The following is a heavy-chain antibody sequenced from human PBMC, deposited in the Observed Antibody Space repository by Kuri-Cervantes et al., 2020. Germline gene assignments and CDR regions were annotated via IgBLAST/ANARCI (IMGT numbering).Heavy chain of an antibody. CDR1: ARSLGAYY. CDR3: ARGRGRADYNFWSGYSSAPSFFDY. D-gene: IGHD3-3*01. CDR2: IKQRGDT. V-gene: IGHV4-34*01. Sequence: SETLSLTWALDARSLGAYYWSWNRQLRRSLLEWIGEIKQRGDTKYNPYLKSRVTVSVDTSKDQFSLKLTSVTDADTAVYYCARGRGRADYNFWSGYSSAPSFFDYWGQGTLVTVSS. J-gene: IGHJ4*02.